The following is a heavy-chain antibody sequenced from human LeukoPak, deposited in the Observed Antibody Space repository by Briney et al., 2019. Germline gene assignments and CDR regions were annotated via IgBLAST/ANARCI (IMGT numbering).Heavy chain of an antibody. CDR3: ARDSSAGVLDY. CDR1: GFTFSSYS. J-gene: IGHJ4*02. Sequence: GGSLRLSCAASGFTFSSYSMNWVRQAPGKGLEWVSSISGSSSHVYYADSVKGRFTISRDNAKNSLYLQMNSLRAEDTAVYYCARDSSAGVLDYWGQGTLVTVSS. CDR2: ISGSSSHV. V-gene: IGHV3-21*01.